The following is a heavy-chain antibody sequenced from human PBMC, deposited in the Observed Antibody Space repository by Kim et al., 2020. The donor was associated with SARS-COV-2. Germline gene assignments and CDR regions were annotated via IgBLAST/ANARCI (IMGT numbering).Heavy chain of an antibody. CDR3: ASRVRMGLNYYYGMDV. J-gene: IGHJ6*02. Sequence: GGSLRLSCAASGFTFSSYAVHWVRRAPGKGLEWVAVISYDGTNKYYADSVKGRFTISRDNSKNTLYLQMNSLRAEDTAVYYCASRVRMGLNYYYGMDVWGQGTMVTVSS. CDR1: GFTFSSYA. V-gene: IGHV3-30-3*01. CDR2: ISYDGTNK. D-gene: IGHD2-8*01.